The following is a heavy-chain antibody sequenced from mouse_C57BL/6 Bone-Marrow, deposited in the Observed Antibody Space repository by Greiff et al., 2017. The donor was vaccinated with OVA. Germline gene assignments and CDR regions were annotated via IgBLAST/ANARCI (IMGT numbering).Heavy chain of an antibody. CDR3: ARSGFYYSKIDY. CDR1: GYTFTSYW. Sequence: VKLQQPGAELVKPGASVKLSCKASGYTFTSYWMHWVKQRPGQGLEWIGMIHPNSGSTNYNEKFKSKATLTVDKSSSTAYMQLSSLTSEDSAVYYCARSGFYYSKIDYWGQGTTLTVSS. V-gene: IGHV1-64*01. J-gene: IGHJ2*01. CDR2: IHPNSGST. D-gene: IGHD2-5*01.